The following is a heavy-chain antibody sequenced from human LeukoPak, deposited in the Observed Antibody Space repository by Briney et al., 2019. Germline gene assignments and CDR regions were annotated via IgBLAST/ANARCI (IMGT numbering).Heavy chain of an antibody. CDR1: GYTFTGYY. CDR2: INPNSGGT. Sequence: ASVKVSCKASGYTFTGYYMHWVRQAPGQGLEWMGWINPNSGGTNYAQKFQGWVTMTRDTSISTAYMELSGLRSDDTAVYYCARDNPHYGSGSLFDYWGQGTLVTVSS. V-gene: IGHV1-2*04. CDR3: ARDNPHYGSGSLFDY. J-gene: IGHJ4*02. D-gene: IGHD3-10*01.